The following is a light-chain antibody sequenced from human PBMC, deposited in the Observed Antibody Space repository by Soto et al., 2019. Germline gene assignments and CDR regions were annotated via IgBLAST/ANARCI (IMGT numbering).Light chain of an antibody. J-gene: IGLJ1*01. Sequence: QSVLTQPASVSGSPGQSINISCTGTSSDVGGYNYVSWYQHSPDRAPKLVIYEVANRPSGVSNRFSGSKSGNTASLTISGLQAEDEATYYCSSFTSTTHCVFGPGTKLTVL. CDR1: SSDVGGYNY. CDR2: EVA. V-gene: IGLV2-14*01. CDR3: SSFTSTTHCV.